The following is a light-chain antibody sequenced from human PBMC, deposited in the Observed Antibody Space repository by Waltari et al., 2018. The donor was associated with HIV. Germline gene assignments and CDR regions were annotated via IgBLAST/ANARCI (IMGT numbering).Light chain of an antibody. CDR3: AAWDDSLNGYYV. CDR2: SNN. Sequence: QSVLTQPPSASGTPGQRVTISCSGSSSNIGSNTVNWYQQLPGTAPKLLIYSNNPRPSGVPARLSGSKSGTSASLAISGLQSEDEADYYCAAWDDSLNGYYVFGTGTKVTVL. V-gene: IGLV1-44*01. J-gene: IGLJ1*01. CDR1: SSNIGSNT.